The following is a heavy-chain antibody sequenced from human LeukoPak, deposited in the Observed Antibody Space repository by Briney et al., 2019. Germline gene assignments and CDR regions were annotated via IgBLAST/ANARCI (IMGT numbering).Heavy chain of an antibody. Sequence: PGGSLRLSCAVSGLTFRNYAMSWVRQAPGMGLEWVSLIGGDGVNTFYADSVKGRFTISRDNPKNTLFLQMYSLRAEDSAVYYCAKRMGGSSPYNWFDPWGQGTLVTVSS. V-gene: IGHV3-23*01. CDR2: IGGDGVNT. J-gene: IGHJ5*02. D-gene: IGHD1-26*01. CDR3: AKRMGGSSPYNWFDP. CDR1: GLTFRNYA.